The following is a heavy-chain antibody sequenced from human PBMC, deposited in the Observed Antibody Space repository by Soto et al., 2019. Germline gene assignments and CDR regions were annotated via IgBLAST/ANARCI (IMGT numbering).Heavy chain of an antibody. CDR2: INHSGST. Sequence: PSETLSLTCAVYGGSFSGYSWTWIRQPPGTGLGWIGEINHSGSTNYNPSLKSRVTISVDTSKNQFSLKLTSVTAADTALYYCARDKITGLFDYWGQGTLVTVSS. CDR3: ARDKITGLFDY. D-gene: IGHD2-8*02. J-gene: IGHJ4*02. CDR1: GGSFSGYS. V-gene: IGHV4-34*01.